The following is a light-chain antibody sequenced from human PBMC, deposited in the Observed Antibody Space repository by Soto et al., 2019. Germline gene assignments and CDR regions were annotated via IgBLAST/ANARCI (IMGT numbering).Light chain of an antibody. CDR3: QQYNSSPYT. CDR2: DAS. CDR1: QSISSW. V-gene: IGKV1-5*01. J-gene: IGKJ2*01. Sequence: DIQMTQSPSTLSASVGDRVTITCRASQSISSWLAWYQQKPGKAPKLLIYDASSLESGAPSRFSGSGSGTEFTLTISSLQPDDFATHYCQQYNSSPYTFGQGTKLEIK.